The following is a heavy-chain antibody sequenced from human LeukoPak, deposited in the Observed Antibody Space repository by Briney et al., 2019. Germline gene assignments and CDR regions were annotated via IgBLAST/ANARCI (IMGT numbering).Heavy chain of an antibody. CDR3: ARESVVVAAKGVFDY. D-gene: IGHD2-15*01. CDR1: GGSISSSSYY. CDR2: IYYSGST. J-gene: IGHJ4*02. Sequence: SETLSLTCTVSGGSISSSSYYWGWIRQPPGKGLEWIGSIYYSGSTYYNPSLKSRVTISVDTSKNQFSLKLSSVTAADTAVYYCARESVVVAAKGVFDYWGQGTLVTVSS. V-gene: IGHV4-39*07.